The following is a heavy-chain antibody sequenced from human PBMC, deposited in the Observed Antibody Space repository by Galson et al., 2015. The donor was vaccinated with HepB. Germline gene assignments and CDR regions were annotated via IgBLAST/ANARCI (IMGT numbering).Heavy chain of an antibody. J-gene: IGHJ4*02. CDR1: GFTFSSYA. D-gene: IGHD6-19*01. V-gene: IGHV3-30-3*01. CDR2: ISYDGSNK. CDR3: RIAVAQKTGYFDY. Sequence: SLRLSCAASGFTFSSYAMHWVRQAPGKGLEWVAVISYDGSNKYYADSVKGRFTISRDNSKNTLYLQMNSLRAEDTAVYYCRIAVAQKTGYFDYWGQGTLVTVSS.